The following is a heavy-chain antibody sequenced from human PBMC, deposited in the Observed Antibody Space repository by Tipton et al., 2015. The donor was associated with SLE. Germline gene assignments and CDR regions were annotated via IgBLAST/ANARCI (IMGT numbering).Heavy chain of an antibody. CDR2: ISYDATNK. V-gene: IGHV3-30*04. D-gene: IGHD3-9*01. J-gene: IGHJ4*02. Sequence: SLRLSCAASGFTFSTYAMHWVRQAPGKGLEWVAVISYDATNKNYADSLKGRFTISRDNSKNTLYLQMNSLSADDSGLYYCAKDFTGPLDSWGQGTLVTVSS. CDR1: GFTFSTYA. CDR3: AKDFTGPLDS.